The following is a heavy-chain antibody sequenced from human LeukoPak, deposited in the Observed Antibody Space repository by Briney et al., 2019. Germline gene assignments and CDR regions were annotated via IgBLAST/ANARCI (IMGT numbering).Heavy chain of an antibody. CDR1: GFTFSTYA. CDR3: ARDGFCSRASCFDY. Sequence: GGSLSLSRAVSGFTFSTYAMDWVRQTPGLRLESFSAISADGTRAYYADSVKGRFTFSRDNSKNTLYLQMNSLRAEDTAVYYCARDGFCSRASCFDYWGQGTLVTVSS. CDR2: ISADGTRA. D-gene: IGHD2-2*01. J-gene: IGHJ4*02. V-gene: IGHV3-23*01.